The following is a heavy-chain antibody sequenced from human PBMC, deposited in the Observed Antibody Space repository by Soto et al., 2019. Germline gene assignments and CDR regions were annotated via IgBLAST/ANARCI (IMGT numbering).Heavy chain of an antibody. CDR3: ASQEDSSTYYREYYFDY. J-gene: IGHJ4*02. D-gene: IGHD6-19*01. CDR1: GGSITNSGYY. CDR2: IYYSGST. V-gene: IGHV4-39*01. Sequence: SETLSLTCTVSGGSITNSGYYWSWIRQPPGKGLEWIGSIYYSGSTYYSPSLKSRVTISVDTSKNQFSLNLTPVTAADTAVYFCASQEDSSTYYREYYFDYWGQGTLVTVSS.